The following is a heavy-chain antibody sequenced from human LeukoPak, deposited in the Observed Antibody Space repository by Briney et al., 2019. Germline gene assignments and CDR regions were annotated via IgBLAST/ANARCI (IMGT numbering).Heavy chain of an antibody. J-gene: IGHJ4*02. D-gene: IGHD3/OR15-3a*01. Sequence: KASETLSLTCTVSGGSVGVVSYYWAWIRQPPGKGLEWIGSIYYSGNTYYNASLKSQVSISIDTSKNQFSLRLTSVTAADTAVYYCARQTGSGLFILPGGQGTLVTVSS. V-gene: IGHV4-39*01. CDR2: IYYSGNT. CDR1: GGSVGVVSYY. CDR3: ARQTGSGLFILP.